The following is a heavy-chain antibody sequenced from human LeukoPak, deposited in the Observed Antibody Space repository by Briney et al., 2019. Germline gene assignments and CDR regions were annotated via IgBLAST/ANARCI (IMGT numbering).Heavy chain of an antibody. CDR2: IKQDGSEK. J-gene: IGHJ4*02. V-gene: IGHV3-7*01. CDR3: ATYGSGKGTCDY. CDR1: EVTFSNYW. D-gene: IGHD3-10*01. Sequence: PGGSLRLSCAASEVTFSNYWMNWVRQAPGKGLEWVANIKQDGSEKYYVESVKGRFTISRDNAKNSLYLQMNSLGAEDTAVYYCATYGSGKGTCDYWGQGTLVTVSS.